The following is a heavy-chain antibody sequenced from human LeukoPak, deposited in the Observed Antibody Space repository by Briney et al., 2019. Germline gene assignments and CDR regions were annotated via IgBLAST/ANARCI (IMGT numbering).Heavy chain of an antibody. J-gene: IGHJ4*02. V-gene: IGHV1-58*02. CDR3: AALIRVRGVIIWDY. Sequence: TSVKVSCKASGFTFTSSAMQWVRQARGQRHERIGWIVVGSGNTNYAQKFQERVTITRGMSTSTAYMELSSLRSEDTAVYYCAALIRVRGVIIWDYWGQGTLVTVSS. CDR1: GFTFTSSA. CDR2: IVVGSGNT. D-gene: IGHD3-10*01.